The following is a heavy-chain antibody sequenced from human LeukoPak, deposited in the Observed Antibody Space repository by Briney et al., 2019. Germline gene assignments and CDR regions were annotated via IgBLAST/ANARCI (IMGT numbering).Heavy chain of an antibody. V-gene: IGHV1-18*04. D-gene: IGHD4-17*01. CDR2: ISVHTGNT. CDR1: GYSFTSYG. CDR3: ARVRSDYGDFGNY. J-gene: IGHJ4*02. Sequence: ASVKVSYKAAGYSFTSYGISWVRQAPGQGLEWMGRISVHTGNTNYAQKFQGRVTMTTDTPTSTAYMELRSLRSDDTAVYYCARVRSDYGDFGNYWGQGTLVTVSS.